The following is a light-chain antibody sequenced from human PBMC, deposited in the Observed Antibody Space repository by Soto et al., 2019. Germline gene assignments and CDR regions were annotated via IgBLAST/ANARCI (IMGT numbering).Light chain of an antibody. CDR1: SSDVGRYNY. CDR2: EVS. Sequence: QSALTQPASVSGSPGQSITISCTGTSSDVGRYNYVSWYQQHPGKAPKLMIYEVSNRPSGVSNRFSGSKSGNTASLTISGLPAEDEADYYCSSYTSSSTYVFGTGTKLTVL. CDR3: SSYTSSSTYV. J-gene: IGLJ1*01. V-gene: IGLV2-14*01.